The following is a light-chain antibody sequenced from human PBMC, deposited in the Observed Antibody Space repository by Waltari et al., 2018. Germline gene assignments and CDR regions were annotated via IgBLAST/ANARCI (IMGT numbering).Light chain of an antibody. CDR2: EVR. V-gene: IGLV2-14*01. Sequence: QSALTQPASVSGSPGQSITISCTGTISDIGSYDYVSWYQQYPGKVPKLIIYEVRNRPSGVSDRFSGSKSDSTASLTISGLQAEDEADYYCASYGSPTLLVFGGGTKVAVL. J-gene: IGLJ3*02. CDR3: ASYGSPTLLV. CDR1: ISDIGSYDY.